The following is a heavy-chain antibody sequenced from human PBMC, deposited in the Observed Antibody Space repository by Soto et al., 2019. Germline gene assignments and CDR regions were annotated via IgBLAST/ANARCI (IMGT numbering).Heavy chain of an antibody. CDR3: ARNTGFRGTYPVDY. CDR1: GFNFDDYA. D-gene: IGHD3-16*01. V-gene: IGHV3-23*01. Sequence: PGGSLRLSCAASGFNFDDYAMHWVRQAPGKGLERVSTIRGSGDSTYYAVSVKGRFTISRDNSKNALYLQLNSLKAEDTALYYCARNTGFRGTYPVDYWGQGALVTVSS. J-gene: IGHJ4*02. CDR2: IRGSGDST.